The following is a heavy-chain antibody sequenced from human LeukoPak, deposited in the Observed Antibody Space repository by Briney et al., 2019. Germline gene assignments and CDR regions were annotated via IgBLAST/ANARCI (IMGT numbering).Heavy chain of an antibody. Sequence: ASVKVSCKASGYTFTDYFMRWVRQAPGQGLEWMGWINPKNGDTNSAQKFQGRVTMTRDTSITTAYMEVSSLTSDDTAIYYCTRDVPGYSSNFDFWGQGTLVTVSS. J-gene: IGHJ4*02. CDR3: TRDVPGYSSNFDF. CDR1: GYTFTDYF. CDR2: INPKNGDT. D-gene: IGHD6-19*01. V-gene: IGHV1-2*02.